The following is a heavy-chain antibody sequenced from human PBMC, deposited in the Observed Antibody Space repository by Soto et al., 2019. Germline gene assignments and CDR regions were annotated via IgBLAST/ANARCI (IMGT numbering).Heavy chain of an antibody. D-gene: IGHD3-22*01. CDR2: IYSADNT. Sequence: GGSLRLSCAASGLSVSSNDMSWVRQAPGKGLECVSIIYSADNTFYVDSVKGRFTISRDNAKNSLYLQMVSLRAEDTAVYYCARGDYFDSSGHFSDAFDIWGQGTMVTVSS. CDR1: GLSVSSND. CDR3: ARGDYFDSSGHFSDAFDI. V-gene: IGHV3-66*01. J-gene: IGHJ3*02.